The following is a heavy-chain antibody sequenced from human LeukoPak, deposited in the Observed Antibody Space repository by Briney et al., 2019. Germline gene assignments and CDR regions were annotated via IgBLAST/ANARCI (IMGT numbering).Heavy chain of an antibody. CDR1: GDSVSSNSAA. CDR3: TGNVLRYFDGPYYYYMDV. D-gene: IGHD3-9*01. CDR2: TYYRSKWYN. J-gene: IGHJ6*03. V-gene: IGHV6-1*01. Sequence: SQTLSLTCAISGDSVSSNSAAWNWIRQSPSRGLEWLGRTYYRSKWYNDYALSVKSRLTINPDTSENKFSLQLNSVTPEDTAVYYCTGNVLRYFDGPYYYYMDVWGKGTTVTVSS.